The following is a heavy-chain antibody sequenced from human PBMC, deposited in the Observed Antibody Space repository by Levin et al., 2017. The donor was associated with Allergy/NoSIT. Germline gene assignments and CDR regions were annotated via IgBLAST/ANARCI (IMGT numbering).Heavy chain of an antibody. Sequence: GASVKVSCKASGYTFTSYGISWVRQAPGQGLEWMGWISAYNGNTNYAQKLQGRVTMTTDTSTSTAYMELRSLRSDDTAVYYCARGGCLCCSSSTSCLGDYYYYYMDVWGKGTTVTVSS. CDR2: ISAYNGNT. CDR3: ARGGCLCCSSSTSCLGDYYYYYMDV. J-gene: IGHJ6*03. CDR1: GYTFTSYG. V-gene: IGHV1-18*01. D-gene: IGHD2-2*01.